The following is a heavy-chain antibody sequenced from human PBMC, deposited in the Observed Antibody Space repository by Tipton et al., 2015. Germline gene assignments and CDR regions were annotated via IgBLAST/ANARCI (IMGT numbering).Heavy chain of an antibody. V-gene: IGHV4-38-2*01. CDR3: ARRVVTTGDDWFDP. D-gene: IGHD2-21*02. J-gene: IGHJ5*02. CDR2: IYYSGST. CDR1: GYSISSDYY. Sequence: SLTCDVSGYSISSDYYWGWIRQPPGKGLELIGSIYYSGSTYYNPSLKSRVTISVDTSKNQFSLKLTSVTAADTAVYYCARRVVTTGDDWFDPWGQGTLVTASS.